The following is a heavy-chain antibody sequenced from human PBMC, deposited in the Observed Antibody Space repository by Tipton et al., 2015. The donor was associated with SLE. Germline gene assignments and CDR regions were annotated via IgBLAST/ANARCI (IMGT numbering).Heavy chain of an antibody. D-gene: IGHD3-16*02. Sequence: TLSLTCTVSGDSFSSSPYSWGWIRQPPGKGLEWIGYIYYSGSAYYNPSLKSRVTLSVDTSRNHLSLNLTSVTAADAAIYYCARGRYYYYGMDVWGLGATVTVSS. V-gene: IGHV4-61*03. CDR2: IYYSGSA. CDR1: GDSFSSSPYS. J-gene: IGHJ6*02. CDR3: ARGRYYYYGMDV.